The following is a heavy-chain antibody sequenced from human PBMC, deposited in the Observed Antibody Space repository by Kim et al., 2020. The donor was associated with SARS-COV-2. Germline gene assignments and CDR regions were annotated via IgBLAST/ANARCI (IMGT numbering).Heavy chain of an antibody. J-gene: IGHJ6*02. D-gene: IGHD3-9*01. CDR1: GGSISSSSYY. CDR2: IYYSGST. V-gene: IGHV4-39*01. CDR3: ASYDILDYYYYYGMDV. Sequence: AETLSLTCTVSGGSISSSSYYWGWIRQPPGKGLEWIGSIYYSGSTYYNPSLKSLVTISVDTSKNQFSLKLISVTAADTTVYYCASYDILDYYYYYGMDVWGQGTTVSVSS.